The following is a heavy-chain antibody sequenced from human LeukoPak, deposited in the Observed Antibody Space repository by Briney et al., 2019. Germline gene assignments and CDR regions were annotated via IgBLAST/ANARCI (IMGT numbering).Heavy chain of an antibody. CDR1: GYTFTDYY. CDR2: INPNSGGT. D-gene: IGHD4-17*01. CDR3: ARDGAYGDSPEKPSLGDY. V-gene: IGHV1-2*02. Sequence: GASVKVSCKASGYTFTDYYMHWVRQAPGQGVEWMGWINPNSGGTNYAQKFQGRVTMTRDTSISTAYMELSRLRSDDTAVYYCARDGAYGDSPEKPSLGDYWGQGTLVTVSS. J-gene: IGHJ4*02.